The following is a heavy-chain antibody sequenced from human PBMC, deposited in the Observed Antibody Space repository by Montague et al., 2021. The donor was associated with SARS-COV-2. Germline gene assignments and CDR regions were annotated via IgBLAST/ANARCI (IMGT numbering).Heavy chain of an antibody. CDR3: GRVPAPSGSGTFYDY. V-gene: IGHV4-59*02. J-gene: IGHJ4*02. CDR1: GDSVSHDF. Sequence: SETLSLTCTVSGDSVSHDFWTWIRQPPGPGLEWIGYVYYSRSSSYNPSLRGRVSIAVYTSTNQFSLRLSTVTVADTATYYCGRVPAPSGSGTFYDYWGQGTLVTVSS. CDR2: VYYSRSS. D-gene: IGHD1-26*01.